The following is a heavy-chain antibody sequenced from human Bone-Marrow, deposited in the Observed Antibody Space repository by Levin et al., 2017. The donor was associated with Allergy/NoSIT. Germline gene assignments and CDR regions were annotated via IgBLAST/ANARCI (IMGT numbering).Heavy chain of an antibody. Sequence: PGESLKISCKASGYTFSSYDINWVRQATGEGPEWMGWMNPNSGNTGYAQKFQGRITMARNTSMTTAYMELTSLTSEDTAVYYCARVITMDRGGKNMDVWGQGTTVTVSS. CDR3: ARVITMDRGGKNMDV. J-gene: IGHJ6*02. CDR2: MNPNSGNT. V-gene: IGHV1-8*01. CDR1: GYTFSSYD. D-gene: IGHD3-10*01.